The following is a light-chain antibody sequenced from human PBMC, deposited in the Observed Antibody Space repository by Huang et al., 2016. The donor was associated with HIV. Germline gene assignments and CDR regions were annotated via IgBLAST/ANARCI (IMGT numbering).Light chain of an antibody. CDR2: GAS. J-gene: IGKJ5*01. V-gene: IGKV3-15*01. CDR3: QQYNNWPPIT. CDR1: QSLSNN. Sequence: EIVMTQSPATLSVSPGERATLSCRASQSLSNNLAWYQQKPGQAPRLLIYGASTRATGIPDRCSGSGSGTEFTLTISSLQSEDFVIYYCQQYNNWPPITFGQGTRLEIK.